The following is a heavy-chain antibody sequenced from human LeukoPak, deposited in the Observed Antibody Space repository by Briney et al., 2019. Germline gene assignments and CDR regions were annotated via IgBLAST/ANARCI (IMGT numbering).Heavy chain of an antibody. D-gene: IGHD3-10*01. CDR1: GFTFSDYA. CDR2: ISKSGGTI. J-gene: IGHJ5*02. CDR3: ANSRGHGSGNL. Sequence: GGSLRLSCAASGFTFSDYAMNWVRQAPGKGLEWVSYISKSGGTIYHADSVRGRFTISRDNSKNTVYLQMDSLRAEDTAVYYCANSRGHGSGNLWGQGTLVTVSS. V-gene: IGHV3-48*01.